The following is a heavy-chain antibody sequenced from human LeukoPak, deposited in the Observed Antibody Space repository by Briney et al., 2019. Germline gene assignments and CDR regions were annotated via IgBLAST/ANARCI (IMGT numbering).Heavy chain of an antibody. Sequence: SETLSLTCTVSGGSISSYYWSWIRQPPGKGLEWMGHIYGSGSTKYNPSLKSRVTISVDTSKNQFSLNVRSVTAADTAVYYCANSRGGGTYPYWGQGTLVTVSS. CDR3: ANSRGGGTYPY. CDR1: GGSISSYY. J-gene: IGHJ4*02. D-gene: IGHD1-26*01. V-gene: IGHV4-59*01. CDR2: IYGSGST.